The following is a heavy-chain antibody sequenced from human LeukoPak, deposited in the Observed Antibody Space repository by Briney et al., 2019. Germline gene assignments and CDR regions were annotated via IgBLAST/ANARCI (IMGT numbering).Heavy chain of an antibody. Sequence: PGGSLRLSCAASGFTLSSYSMNWVRQAPGKGLEWVSSISSSSSYTYYADSVKGRFTISRDNAKNSLYLQMNSLRAEDTAVYYCARGSVGAFDIWGQGTMVTVSS. CDR1: GFTLSSYS. V-gene: IGHV3-21*01. CDR3: ARGSVGAFDI. D-gene: IGHD1-26*01. J-gene: IGHJ3*02. CDR2: ISSSSSYT.